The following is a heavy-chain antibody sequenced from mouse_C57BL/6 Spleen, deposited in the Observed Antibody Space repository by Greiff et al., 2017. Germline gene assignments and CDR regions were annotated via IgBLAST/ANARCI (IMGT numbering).Heavy chain of an antibody. CDR2: IWSGGST. J-gene: IGHJ4*01. D-gene: IGHD2-4*01. CDR1: GFSLTSYG. V-gene: IGHV2-4*01. Sequence: QVQLTESGPGLVQPSQSLSITCTVSGFSLTSYGVHWVRQHPGKGLEWLGVIWSGGSTDYNAAFISRLSLSKDNSKSQVFFKMNSLQADDTALYYCAKIGMITTRYYAMDYWGQGTSVTVAS. CDR3: AKIGMITTRYYAMDY.